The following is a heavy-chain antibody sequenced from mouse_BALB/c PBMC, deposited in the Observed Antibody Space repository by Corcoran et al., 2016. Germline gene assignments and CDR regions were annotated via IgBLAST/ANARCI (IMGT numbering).Heavy chain of an antibody. Sequence: QVTLKESGPGILQPSQNLSLTCSFSGFLLSTSGMGVGWIRPPSGKGREWLAHIWWADDKRDNRALKSGLPIPKDTTSNLVFLKIASVDTADTATYYCARLPLIDYFDYWGQGTTLTVSS. J-gene: IGHJ2*01. V-gene: IGHV8-8*01. CDR2: IWWADDK. D-gene: IGHD2-4*01. CDR3: ARLPLIDYFDY. CDR1: GFLLSTSGMG.